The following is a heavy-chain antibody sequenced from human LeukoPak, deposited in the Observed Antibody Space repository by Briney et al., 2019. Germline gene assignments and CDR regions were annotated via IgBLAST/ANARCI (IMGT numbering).Heavy chain of an antibody. J-gene: IGHJ6*03. CDR1: GYTFTSYD. V-gene: IGHV1-8*01. D-gene: IGHD3-10*01. Sequence: ASVKVSCKASGYTFTSYDINWVRQATGQGLEWMGWVNPNSGNTGYAQKFQGRVTMTRNTSISTAHMELSSLRSEDTAVYYCARVDTMVQELFYYYYYMDVWGKGTTVTVSS. CDR3: ARVDTMVQELFYYYYYMDV. CDR2: VNPNSGNT.